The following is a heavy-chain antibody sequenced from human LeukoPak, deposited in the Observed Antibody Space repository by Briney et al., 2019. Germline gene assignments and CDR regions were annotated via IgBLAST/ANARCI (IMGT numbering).Heavy chain of an antibody. V-gene: IGHV3-30*18. CDR2: ISYDGSNK. CDR3: ANGVSELWFGPPFDY. Sequence: PGRSLRLSCAASGFTFSSYGMHWVRQAPGKGLEWVAVISYDGSNKYYADSVKGRFTISRDNSKNTLYLQMNSLRAEDTAVYYCANGVSELWFGPPFDYWGQGTLVTVSS. D-gene: IGHD3-10*01. J-gene: IGHJ4*02. CDR1: GFTFSSYG.